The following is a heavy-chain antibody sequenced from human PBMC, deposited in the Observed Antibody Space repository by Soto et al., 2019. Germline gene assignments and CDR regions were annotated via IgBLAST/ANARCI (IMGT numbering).Heavy chain of an antibody. CDR3: VSSIAARRGFDYYYGMDV. Sequence: GASLKISCKGSGYSFTSYWIGWVRQMPGKGLEWMGIIYPGDSDTRYSPYFQGQVTISADKSISTAYLQWSSLKASDTAMYYCVSSIAARRGFDYYYGMDVWGQGTTVTVSS. CDR2: IYPGDSDT. D-gene: IGHD6-6*01. J-gene: IGHJ6*02. V-gene: IGHV5-51*01. CDR1: GYSFTSYW.